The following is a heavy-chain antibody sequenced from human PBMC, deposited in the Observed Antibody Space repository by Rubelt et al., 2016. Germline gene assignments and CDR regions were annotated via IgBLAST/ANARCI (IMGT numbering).Heavy chain of an antibody. D-gene: IGHD6-19*01. Sequence: EVQLLESGGTLVKPGGSLRLSCAASEFSFSSYSMNWVRQAPGKGLEWVSSISSSSSYIYYADSVKGRFTIYRDNAKNSLYLQMNSLRVEDTAVYHCASRSSGANSAFDRWGQGTQVTVSS. CDR2: ISSSSSYI. J-gene: IGHJ5*02. V-gene: IGHV3-21*01. CDR1: EFSFSSYS. CDR3: ASRSSGANSAFDR.